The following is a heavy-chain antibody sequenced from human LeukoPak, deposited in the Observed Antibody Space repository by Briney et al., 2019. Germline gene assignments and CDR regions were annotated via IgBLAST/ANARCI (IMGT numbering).Heavy chain of an antibody. J-gene: IGHJ4*02. Sequence: SETLSLTCTVSGGSVNSGDYYWTWVRQPPGKGLEWIGYIYYSGTTNYNPSLRSRVTISLHTSKNQFSLKLTSVTAADTAVYYCARAYCSSGSCFYLAYWGQGTLVTVSS. D-gene: IGHD2-15*01. CDR1: GGSVNSGDYY. V-gene: IGHV4-61*08. CDR3: ARAYCSSGSCFYLAY. CDR2: IYYSGTT.